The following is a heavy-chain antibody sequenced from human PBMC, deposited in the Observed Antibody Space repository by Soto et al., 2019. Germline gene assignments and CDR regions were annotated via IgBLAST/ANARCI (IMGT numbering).Heavy chain of an antibody. V-gene: IGHV4-39*01. CDR3: ARQETSGSYPPVEY. CDR2: IYYSGNT. Sequence: QLQLQESGPGVVKPSETLSLTCTVSGGSISSRSSYWGWIRQPPGKGLEWIGSIYYSGNTYHNPSLKSRVTTSVDTSKNQSSLNLSSVTAADTAVYYCARQETSGSYPPVEYWGQGTLVTVSS. CDR1: GGSISSRSSY. D-gene: IGHD1-26*01. J-gene: IGHJ4*02.